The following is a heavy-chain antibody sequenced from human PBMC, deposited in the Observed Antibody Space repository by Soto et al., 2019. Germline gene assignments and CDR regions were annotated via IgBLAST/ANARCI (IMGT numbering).Heavy chain of an antibody. V-gene: IGHV4-59*01. CDR3: ARVTIVVVPAPGYYYMDV. Sequence: SETLSLTCTVSGGSISSYYWSWIRQPPGKGLEWIGYIYYSGSTNYNPSLKSRVTISVDTSKNQFSLKLSSVTAADTAVYYCARVTIVVVPAPGYYYMDVWGKGTTVTVSS. CDR1: GGSISSYY. J-gene: IGHJ6*03. CDR2: IYYSGST. D-gene: IGHD2-2*01.